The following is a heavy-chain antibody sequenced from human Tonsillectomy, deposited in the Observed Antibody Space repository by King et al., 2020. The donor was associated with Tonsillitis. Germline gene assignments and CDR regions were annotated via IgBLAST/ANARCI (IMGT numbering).Heavy chain of an antibody. J-gene: IGHJ4*02. CDR3: ARAAGATRYFDY. D-gene: IGHD1-26*01. V-gene: IGHV4-4*07. Sequence: VQLQESGPGLVKPSETLSLTCTVSGGSISSHYWSWIRQPAGKGLEWIGLIYSSGSTSYNPSLKSRVTMSIDTSKNQFSLKLTAVTAADTAVYYCARAAGATRYFDYWGQGTLVTVSS. CDR2: IYSSGST. CDR1: GGSISSHY.